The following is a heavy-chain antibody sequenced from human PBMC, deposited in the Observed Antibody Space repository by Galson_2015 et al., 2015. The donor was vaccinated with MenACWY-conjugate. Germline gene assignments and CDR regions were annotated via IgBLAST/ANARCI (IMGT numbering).Heavy chain of an antibody. Sequence: CKASGYTFTSYGISWVRQAPGQGLEWLGWISAYNGNTNYAQKLQGRVTMTTDTSTRIAYMELRSLRSDDTAVYYCARGYRLVIFRSRNDFDYWGQGTLVAVAS. CDR2: ISAYNGNT. CDR3: ARGYRLVIFRSRNDFDY. J-gene: IGHJ4*02. D-gene: IGHD3-9*01. CDR1: GYTFTSYG. V-gene: IGHV1-18*01.